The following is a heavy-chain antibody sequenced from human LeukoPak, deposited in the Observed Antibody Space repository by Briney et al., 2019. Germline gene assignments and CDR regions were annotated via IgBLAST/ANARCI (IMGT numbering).Heavy chain of an antibody. CDR2: TYYRSKWYS. D-gene: IGHD6-19*01. V-gene: IGHV6-1*01. Sequence: SQTLSVTCAISGDSVSSNNGAWNWIRQSPSRGLEWLGRTYYRSKWYSDYAVSMGGRLTINPETSKNHFSLQLNSVTPDDTAVYYCAGDLGNSGWYTFDYWGQGTLVTVSS. J-gene: IGHJ4*02. CDR1: GDSVSSNNGA. CDR3: AGDLGNSGWYTFDY.